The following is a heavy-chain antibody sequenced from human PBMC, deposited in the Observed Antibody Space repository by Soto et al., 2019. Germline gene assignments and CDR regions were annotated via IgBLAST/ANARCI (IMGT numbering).Heavy chain of an antibody. CDR3: ARVSADSYYFDY. V-gene: IGHV4-31*03. Sequence: TLSLTCPVSGASISSGGYYWSWIRQHPGKGLEWIGYIYYSGSTYYNPSLKSRVTISVDTSKNQLSLKLSSVTAADTAVYYCARVSADSYYFDYWGQGTLVTVYS. D-gene: IGHD6-13*01. CDR1: GASISSGGYY. CDR2: IYYSGST. J-gene: IGHJ4*02.